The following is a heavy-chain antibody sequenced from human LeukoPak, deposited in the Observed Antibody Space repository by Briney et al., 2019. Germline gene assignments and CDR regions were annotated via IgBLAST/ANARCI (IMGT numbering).Heavy chain of an antibody. CDR2: ISWDSGSI. J-gene: IGHJ5*02. Sequence: GGSLRLSCAASGFTFDDYAMHWVRQAPGKGLEWVSGISWDSGSIGYADSVKGRFTISRDNAKNSLYLQMNSLRAEDTALYYCAKDGSRYYYDSSGYSPWGQGTLVTVSS. V-gene: IGHV3-9*01. CDR1: GFTFDDYA. D-gene: IGHD3-22*01. CDR3: AKDGSRYYYDSSGYSP.